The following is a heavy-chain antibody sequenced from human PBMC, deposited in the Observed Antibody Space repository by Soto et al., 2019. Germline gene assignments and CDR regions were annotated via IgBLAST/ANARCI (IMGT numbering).Heavy chain of an antibody. CDR2: ITPFSGDV. D-gene: IGHD1-26*01. CDR3: ASGGAGSGPFTWELPDH. CDR1: GNTFTYRY. V-gene: IGHV1-45*02. J-gene: IGHJ4*02. Sequence: QMQLVQSGAEVKKTGSTVTVSCKALGNTFTYRYLHWVRQAPGQALEGMGWITPFSGDVHYAQKFQERATITRDRSINTAYMRMSSLRSEDTAMYYCASGGAGSGPFTWELPDHWGQGTLVTVSS.